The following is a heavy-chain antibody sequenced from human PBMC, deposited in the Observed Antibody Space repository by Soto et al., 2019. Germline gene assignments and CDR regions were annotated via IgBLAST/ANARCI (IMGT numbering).Heavy chain of an antibody. Sequence: QVQLVQSGAEVKKPGASVKVSCKASGYTFTSYGISWVRQAPGQGLEWMGWISAYNGNTNYAQKLQGRVTMSTHTSPSTPYMAPRILISDYTAVYYRARMYRITIVRGELSEYLGHGTLVSVSS. J-gene: IGHJ4*01. V-gene: IGHV1-18*01. CDR1: GYTFTSYG. CDR3: ARMYRITIVRGELSEY. CDR2: ISAYNGNT. D-gene: IGHD3-10*01.